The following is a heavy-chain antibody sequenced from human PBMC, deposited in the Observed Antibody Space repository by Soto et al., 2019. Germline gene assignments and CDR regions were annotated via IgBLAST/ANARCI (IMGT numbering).Heavy chain of an antibody. J-gene: IGHJ3*02. CDR1: GGSLSSGTYF. CDR2: IHYSGRT. Sequence: QLQLQESGPGLVRPSETLSLTCTVSGGSLSSGTYFWGWIRQPPGKGLEWIANIHYSGRTYYNPSLESRVTISVDTSTKQFFLDLNSVTAADTAVYYSARLHNEKFGDDTFDTWGQGTMVTVSS. V-gene: IGHV4-39*01. D-gene: IGHD3-10*01. CDR3: ARLHNEKFGDDTFDT.